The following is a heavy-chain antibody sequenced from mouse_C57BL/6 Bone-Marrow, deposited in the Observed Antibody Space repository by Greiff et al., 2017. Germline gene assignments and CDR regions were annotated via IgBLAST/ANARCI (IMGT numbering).Heavy chain of an antibody. CDR2: IYPGSGST. Sequence: VQLQQSGAELVKPGASVKMSCKASGYTFTSYWITWVKQRPGQGLEWIGDIYPGSGSTNYNEKFKSKATLTVDTSSSTAYMQLSSLTSEDSAVYYCAREGNYVYYYAMDCWGQGTSVTVSS. V-gene: IGHV1-55*01. CDR1: GYTFTSYW. J-gene: IGHJ4*01. D-gene: IGHD2-1*01. CDR3: AREGNYVYYYAMDC.